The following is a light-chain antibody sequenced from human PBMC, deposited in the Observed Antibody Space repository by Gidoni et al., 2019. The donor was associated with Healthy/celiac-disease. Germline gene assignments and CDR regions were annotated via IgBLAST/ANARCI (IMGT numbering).Light chain of an antibody. CDR2: LGS. V-gene: IGKV2-28*01. CDR3: MQALQTPFT. Sequence: DIVMTQSPLSLPVTPGEPASISCRSSQSLLHSNGYNYLDLYLQKPGQSPQLLIYLGSNRASGVPDRFSGSGSGTDFTLKISRVEAEDFGVYYCMQALQTPFTFGPGTKVDIK. J-gene: IGKJ3*01. CDR1: QSLLHSNGYNY.